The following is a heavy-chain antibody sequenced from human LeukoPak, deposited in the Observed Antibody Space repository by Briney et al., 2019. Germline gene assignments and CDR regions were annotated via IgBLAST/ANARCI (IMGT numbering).Heavy chain of an antibody. D-gene: IGHD5-18*01. CDR1: GGSISSSSYY. V-gene: IGHV4-61*05. CDR2: IYYSGST. J-gene: IGHJ4*02. CDR3: ARSFYLSYGYDYFDY. Sequence: SETLSLTCTVSGGSISSSSYYWSWIRQPPGKGLEWIGYIYYSGSTNYNPSLKSRVTISVDTSKNQFSLKLSSVTAADTAVYYCARSFYLSYGYDYFDYWGQGTLVTVSS.